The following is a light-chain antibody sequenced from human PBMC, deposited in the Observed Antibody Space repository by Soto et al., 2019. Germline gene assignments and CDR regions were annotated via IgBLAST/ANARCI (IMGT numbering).Light chain of an antibody. V-gene: IGLV6-57*04. Sequence: NFMLTQPHSVSESPGKTVTISCTRGSGSIASNYVQWYQQRPGSVPTTVIFEDNLRPSGVPDRFSGAIDSSSNSASLTISGLQPEDEADYYCQSYDGAWVFGGGTKVTVL. CDR3: QSYDGAWV. CDR2: EDN. J-gene: IGLJ3*02. CDR1: SGSIASNY.